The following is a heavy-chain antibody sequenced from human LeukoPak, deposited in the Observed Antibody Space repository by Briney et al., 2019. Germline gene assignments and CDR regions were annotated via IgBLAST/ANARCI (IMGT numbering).Heavy chain of an antibody. D-gene: IGHD2/OR15-2a*01. V-gene: IGHV4-59*08. Sequence: SETLSLTCTVSGVSITNDYWNWIRQPPGKGLEWIGYIYYTGSTSYNPSLKSRVTISVDTSKSQFSLKLSSVTAADTAVYYCARQNTFTIWGQGTVVTVSS. J-gene: IGHJ3*02. CDR2: IYYTGST. CDR3: ARQNTFTI. CDR1: GVSITNDY.